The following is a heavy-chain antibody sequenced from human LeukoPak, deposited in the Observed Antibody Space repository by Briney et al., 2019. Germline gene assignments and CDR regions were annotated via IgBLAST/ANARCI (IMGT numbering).Heavy chain of an antibody. CDR3: ARDLVWFGEPKGYYNYMDV. D-gene: IGHD3-10*01. CDR1: GFSFNEYA. J-gene: IGHJ6*03. CDR2: INWDSSSI. Sequence: PGRSLRLSCAASGFSFNEYAMHWVRQVPGKGLEWVSGINWDSSSITYVDSVKGRFTISRDNAKNSLYLQMNTLRAEDTAVYYCARDLVWFGEPKGYYNYMDVWGKGTTVTVSS. V-gene: IGHV3-9*01.